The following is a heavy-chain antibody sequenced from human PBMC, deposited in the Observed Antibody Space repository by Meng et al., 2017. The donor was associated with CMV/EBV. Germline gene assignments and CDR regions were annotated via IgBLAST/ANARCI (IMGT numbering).Heavy chain of an antibody. D-gene: IGHD3-3*01. V-gene: IGHV1-69*10. CDR2: IIPILGIA. CDR3: ARQRVTIFGVVTLYYGMDV. J-gene: IGHJ6*02. Sequence: SVKVSCKASGGTFSSYAISWVRQAPGQGLEWMGGIIPILGIANYPQKFQGRVTITADKSTSTAYMELSSLRSEDTAVYYCARQRVTIFGVVTLYYGMDVWGQGTTVTVSS. CDR1: GGTFSSYA.